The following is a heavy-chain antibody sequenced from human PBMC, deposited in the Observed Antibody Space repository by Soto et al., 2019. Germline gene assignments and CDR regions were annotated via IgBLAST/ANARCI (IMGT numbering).Heavy chain of an antibody. J-gene: IGHJ4*02. CDR1: GFIFSGYW. CDR3: ARETDWIPDY. V-gene: IGHV3-30-3*01. Sequence: QVQLVESGGGLVKPGGSLRLSCAASGFIFSGYWMTWIRQAPGKGLEWVSVISNDGFKTYYADSVKGRFTVSRDNSKNMLYLQMNSLRPEDTGVYYCARETDWIPDYWGQGTLVTVSS. CDR2: ISNDGFKT. D-gene: IGHD5-18*01.